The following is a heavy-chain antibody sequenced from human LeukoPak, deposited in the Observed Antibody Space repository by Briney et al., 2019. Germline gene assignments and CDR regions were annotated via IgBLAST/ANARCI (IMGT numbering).Heavy chain of an antibody. J-gene: IGHJ4*02. Sequence: GGSLRLSCAASGFTFSSYWMSWVRQAPGKGLEWAANIKEDGSEQYYVDSVKGRFTISRDNAKNSLYLQMNSLRAEDTAVYYCATYQGYNYGPFDYWGQGTLVTVSS. CDR3: ATYQGYNYGPFDY. CDR1: GFTFSSYW. D-gene: IGHD5-18*01. CDR2: IKEDGSEQ. V-gene: IGHV3-7*05.